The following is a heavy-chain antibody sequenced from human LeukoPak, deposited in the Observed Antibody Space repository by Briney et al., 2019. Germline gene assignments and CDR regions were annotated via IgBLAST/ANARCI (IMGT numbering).Heavy chain of an antibody. CDR1: GGTFSSYA. Sequence: GASVKVSCKASGGTFSSYAISWVRQAPGQGLEWMGGIIPIFGTANYAQKFQGRVTITADESTSTAHMELSSLRSEDTAVYYCARSPPSDSNYGFLTYYYYYYMDVWGKGTAVTVSS. V-gene: IGHV1-69*13. J-gene: IGHJ6*03. D-gene: IGHD4-11*01. CDR3: ARSPPSDSNYGFLTYYYYYYMDV. CDR2: IIPIFGTA.